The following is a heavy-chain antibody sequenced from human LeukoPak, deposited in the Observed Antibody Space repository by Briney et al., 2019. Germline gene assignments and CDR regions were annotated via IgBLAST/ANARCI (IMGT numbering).Heavy chain of an antibody. CDR3: ATYDFWSNWFDP. D-gene: IGHD3-3*01. Sequence: SETLSLTCTVSGGSISSHYWSWIRQPPGKGLEWIGYIYYSGSTNYNPSLKSRVTISVDTSKNQFPLKLSSVTAADTAVYYCATYDFWSNWFDPWGQGTLVTVSS. V-gene: IGHV4-59*11. CDR1: GGSISSHY. J-gene: IGHJ5*02. CDR2: IYYSGST.